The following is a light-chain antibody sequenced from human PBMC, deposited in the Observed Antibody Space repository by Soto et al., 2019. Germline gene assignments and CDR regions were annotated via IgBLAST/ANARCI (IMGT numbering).Light chain of an antibody. CDR1: QSVSSNY. V-gene: IGKV3-20*01. CDR3: QQHGNSPPSWT. Sequence: ETVLTQSPGTLSLSPGERATLFCRASQSVSSNYLAWYQQKPGQAPRLLIYGASSRATGIPDRFSGSGSGTDFSLTISRLEPEDSAVYYCQQHGNSPPSWTFGQGTKVEIK. J-gene: IGKJ1*01. CDR2: GAS.